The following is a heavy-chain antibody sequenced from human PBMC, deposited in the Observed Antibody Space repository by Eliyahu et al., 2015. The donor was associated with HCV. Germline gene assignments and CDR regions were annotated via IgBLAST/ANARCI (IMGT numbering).Heavy chain of an antibody. CDR3: ARGLCTSCHATWDV. CDR1: GGSISSHY. D-gene: IGHD2-8*01. CDR2: ISDSGST. V-gene: IGHV4-59*11. J-gene: IGHJ6*02. Sequence: QVQLQESGPGLVKPSETLSLTCTVSGGSISSHYWSWIRQTPGKGLEWIGFISDSGSTNYNPSLRGRASISGDTSKNQFSLNLSSVTAADTAIYYCARGLCTSCHATWDVWGQGTTVTVSS.